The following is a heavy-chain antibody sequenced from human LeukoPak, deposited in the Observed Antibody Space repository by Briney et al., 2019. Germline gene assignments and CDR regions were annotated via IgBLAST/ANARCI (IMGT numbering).Heavy chain of an antibody. CDR2: ISGSGGST. J-gene: IGHJ4*02. V-gene: IGHV3-23*01. CDR1: GFTFSSYA. CDR3: AKGRLDWLSLDY. D-gene: IGHD3-9*01. Sequence: PGGSLRLSCAASGFTFSSYAMSWVRQAPGKGLEWVSAISGSGGSTYYADSVKGRFTISRDNSKNTLYLQMNSLRAKDTAVYYCAKGRLDWLSLDYWGQGTLVTVSS.